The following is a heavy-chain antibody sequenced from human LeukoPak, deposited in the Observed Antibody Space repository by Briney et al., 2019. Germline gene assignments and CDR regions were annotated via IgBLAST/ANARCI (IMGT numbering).Heavy chain of an antibody. D-gene: IGHD3-3*01. CDR2: IKQDGSEK. CDR1: GFTFSSYW. CDR3: ARWGYDFWSGYPGYFDY. Sequence: GGSLRLSCAAPGFTFSSYWMSWVRQAPGKGLEWVANIKQDGSEKYYVDSVKGRFTISRDNAKNSLYLQMNSLRAEDTAVYYCARWGYDFWSGYPGYFDYWGQGTLVTVSS. V-gene: IGHV3-7*01. J-gene: IGHJ4*02.